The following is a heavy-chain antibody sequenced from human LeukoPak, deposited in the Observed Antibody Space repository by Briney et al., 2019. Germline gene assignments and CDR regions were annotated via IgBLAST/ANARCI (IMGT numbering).Heavy chain of an antibody. CDR3: ARDRGQQWLWWFDP. D-gene: IGHD6-19*01. J-gene: IGHJ5*02. CDR2: IYTSGST. V-gene: IGHV4-4*07. CDR1: GGSISSYY. Sequence: PSETLSLTCTVSGGSISSYYWSCIRQPAGKGLEWIRRIYTSGSTNYNPSLKSRVTMSVDTSKNQFSLKLSSVTAADTAVYYCARDRGQQWLWWFDPWGQGTLVTVSS.